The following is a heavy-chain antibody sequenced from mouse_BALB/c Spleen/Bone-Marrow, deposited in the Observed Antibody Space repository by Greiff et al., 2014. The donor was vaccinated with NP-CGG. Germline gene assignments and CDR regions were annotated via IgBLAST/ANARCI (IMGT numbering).Heavy chain of an antibody. CDR3: ATLTGTFDY. V-gene: IGHV14-3*02. CDR2: IDPANDYT. D-gene: IGHD4-1*01. J-gene: IGHJ2*01. CDR1: GFNIKDTY. Sequence: EVQLVESGAGLVRPGASVKLSCTASGFNIKDTYMHWVKQRPEQGLERIGRIDPANDYTKYDPKFQGTATITADTSSNTAYLQLSSLTSEDTAVYYCATLTGTFDYWGQGTTLAVSS.